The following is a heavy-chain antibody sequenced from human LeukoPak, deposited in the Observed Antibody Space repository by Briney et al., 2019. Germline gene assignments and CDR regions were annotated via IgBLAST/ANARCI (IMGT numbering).Heavy chain of an antibody. CDR1: GYTFTGHY. CDR2: INPNSGGT. Sequence: ASVTVTCKSSGYTFTGHYMHWVRQAPGQGLEGMGLINPNSGGTNFAQKFQGRVTITLDTYISKASMALSRLRSDDKAGYYFTSDTGFTYDGESNEWYFDLWGRGTLVTVSS. D-gene: IGHD4-17*01. V-gene: IGHV1-2*02. CDR3: TSDTGFTYDGESNEWYFDL. J-gene: IGHJ2*01.